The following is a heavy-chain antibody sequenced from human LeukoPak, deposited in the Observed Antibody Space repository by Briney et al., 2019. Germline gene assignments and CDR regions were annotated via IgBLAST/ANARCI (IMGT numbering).Heavy chain of an antibody. D-gene: IGHD1-26*01. CDR3: ARDPYSGAYGNTYYYYMDV. J-gene: IGHJ6*03. V-gene: IGHV3-21*01. CDR1: GFTVSSNY. Sequence: GGSLRLSCAASGFTVSSNYMSWVRQTPGKGLEWISSITTSSTYTFYADSVKGRFTISRDNARNSLYLQMNSLTAEDTAVYYCARDPYSGAYGNTYYYYMDVWGKGTTVTISS. CDR2: ITTSSTYT.